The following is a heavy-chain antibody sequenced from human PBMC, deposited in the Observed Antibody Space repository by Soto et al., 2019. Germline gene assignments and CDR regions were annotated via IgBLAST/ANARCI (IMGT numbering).Heavy chain of an antibody. J-gene: IGHJ4*02. V-gene: IGHV4-59*01. CDR2: IYYIGST. CDR1: GGSISGYY. CDR3: ARAQRIKIFGVAQLFHY. Sequence: SETLSLTCSVSGGSISGYYWSWIRQPPGKGLEWIGYIYYIGSTKYNPSLESRVTISLDTSKSQFSLKLSSVTAADTAVYYCARAQRIKIFGVAQLFHYWGPGTMVTV. D-gene: IGHD3-3*01.